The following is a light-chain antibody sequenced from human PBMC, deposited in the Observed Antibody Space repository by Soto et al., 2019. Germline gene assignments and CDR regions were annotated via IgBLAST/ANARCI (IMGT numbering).Light chain of an antibody. J-gene: IGLJ1*01. V-gene: IGLV2-23*01. CDR3: CSYAGSTNLYV. Sequence: QSVRTQPASVSGPPGQALTISCTGTSSDVGRYNLVSWYQQHPGKAPKLMIYGGSERPSGVSDRFSGSKSGNTASLAISGLQPEDEADYYCCSYAGSTNLYVFGSGTKVTVL. CDR2: GGS. CDR1: SSDVGRYNL.